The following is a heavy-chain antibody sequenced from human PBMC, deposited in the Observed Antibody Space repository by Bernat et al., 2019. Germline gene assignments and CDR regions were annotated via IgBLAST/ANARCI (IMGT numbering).Heavy chain of an antibody. CDR2: IKEDGNEK. CDR3: ARGGKMYASW. J-gene: IGHJ4*02. Sequence: EVQLVESGGGLVQPGGSLRLSCAASGFTFSSYWMSWVRQSPGKGLEWVANIKEDGNEKYYVDSVKGRFTISRDNAKYSLYLQMSSLRAEDMAVYYCARGGKMYASWWGQGTLVTVSS. CDR1: GFTFSSYW. V-gene: IGHV3-7*03. D-gene: IGHD2-8*01.